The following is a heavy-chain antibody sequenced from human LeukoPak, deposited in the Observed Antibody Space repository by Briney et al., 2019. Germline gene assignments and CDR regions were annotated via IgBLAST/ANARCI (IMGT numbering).Heavy chain of an antibody. CDR3: ATGRNYDILTGPTPFDY. D-gene: IGHD3-9*01. V-gene: IGHV4-59*01. CDR1: GGSISSYY. Sequence: SETLSLTCTVSGGSISSYYWSWIRQPPGKGLEWIGYIYYSGSTNYNPSLKSRVTISVDTSKNQFSLKLSSVTAADTAVYYCATGRNYDILTGPTPFDYWGQGTLVTVSS. CDR2: IYYSGST. J-gene: IGHJ4*02.